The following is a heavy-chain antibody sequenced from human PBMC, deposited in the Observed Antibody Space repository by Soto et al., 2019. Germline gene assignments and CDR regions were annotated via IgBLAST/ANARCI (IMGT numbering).Heavy chain of an antibody. J-gene: IGHJ4*02. CDR3: ARDWGAVASYYFHY. CDR1: GFTLTDSA. Sequence: QVQLVESGGGVVQPGRSLRLSCAASGFTLTDSAMHWVRQAPGRGLERVAVISYDGSNIYYADSVKGRFIISREESKNTLYLQMNSLRVEDTALYYCARDWGAVASYYFHYWGQGTLVTVSS. CDR2: ISYDGSNI. V-gene: IGHV3-30*14. D-gene: IGHD6-19*01.